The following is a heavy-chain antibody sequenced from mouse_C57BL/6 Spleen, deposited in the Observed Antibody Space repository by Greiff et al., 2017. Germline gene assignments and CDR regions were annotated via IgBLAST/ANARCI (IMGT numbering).Heavy chain of an antibody. CDR2: IYPGVGDT. V-gene: IGHV1-80*01. CDR1: GYAFSSYW. D-gene: IGHD2-5*01. Sequence: QVQLQQSGAELVKPGASVKISCKASGYAFSSYWMNWVKQRPGKGLEWIGQIYPGVGDTNYNGKFKGKATLTADKSSSTAYMQLSSLTSEDSAVYVGARQGYYSNYDWDFDVWGTGTTVTVSA. J-gene: IGHJ1*03. CDR3: ARQGYYSNYDWDFDV.